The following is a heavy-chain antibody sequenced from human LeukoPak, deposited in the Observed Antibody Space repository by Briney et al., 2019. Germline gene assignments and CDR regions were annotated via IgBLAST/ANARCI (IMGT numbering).Heavy chain of an antibody. Sequence: ASVKVSCNVSGYTLTELSMHWVRQAPGKGLEWMGGFDPEDGETIYAQKFQGRVTMTEDTSTDTAYMELSSLRSEDTAVYYCATVSRKSSWPDYWGQGTLVTVSS. D-gene: IGHD6-13*01. V-gene: IGHV1-24*01. CDR1: GYTLTELS. J-gene: IGHJ4*02. CDR2: FDPEDGET. CDR3: ATVSRKSSWPDY.